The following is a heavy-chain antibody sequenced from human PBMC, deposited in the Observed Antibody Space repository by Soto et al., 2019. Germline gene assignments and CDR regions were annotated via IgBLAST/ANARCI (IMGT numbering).Heavy chain of an antibody. J-gene: IGHJ6*02. CDR1: GYTFTGYY. V-gene: IGHV1-2*02. CDR3: ARDPLTMVRGVPYYYYGMTS. D-gene: IGHD3-10*01. CDR2: INPNSGGT. Sequence: GASVKVSCKASGYTFTGYYMHWVRQAPGQGLEWMGWINPNSGGTNYAQKFQGRVTMTRDTSISTAYMELSRLRSDDTAVYYCARDPLTMVRGVPYYYYGMTSGAKGPRSPSP.